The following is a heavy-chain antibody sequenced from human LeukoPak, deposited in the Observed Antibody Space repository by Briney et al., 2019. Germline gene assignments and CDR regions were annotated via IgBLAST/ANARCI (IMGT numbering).Heavy chain of an antibody. V-gene: IGHV4-59*01. J-gene: IGHJ4*02. CDR2: FHDSEST. CDR3: ARGVASGRPGIGFDF. D-gene: IGHD1-26*01. CDR1: GGSISNSY. Sequence: KPSETLSLTCTVSGGSISNSYWSWIRQPPGKGLEWIGFFHDSESTNYNPSLKSRVSISLDTSKNQVSLWLSSVTAADTAVYYCARGVASGRPGIGFDFWGQGTLVTVSS.